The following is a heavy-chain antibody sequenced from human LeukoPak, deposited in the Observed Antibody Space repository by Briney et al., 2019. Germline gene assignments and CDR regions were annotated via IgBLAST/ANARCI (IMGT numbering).Heavy chain of an antibody. CDR3: ARDGGGSSWYLVGYYYYYGMDV. CDR2: IKQDGSEK. CDR1: GFTFSSYW. Sequence: PGGSLRLSCAASGFTFSSYWMSWVRQAPGKGLEWVANIKQDGSEKYYVDSVKGRFTISRDNAKNSLCLQMNSLRAEDTAVYYCARDGGGSSWYLVGYYYYYGMDVWGQGTTVTVSS. D-gene: IGHD6-13*01. V-gene: IGHV3-7*01. J-gene: IGHJ6*02.